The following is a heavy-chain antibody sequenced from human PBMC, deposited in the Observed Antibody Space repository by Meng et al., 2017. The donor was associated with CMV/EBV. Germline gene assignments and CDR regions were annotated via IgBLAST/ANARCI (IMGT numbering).Heavy chain of an antibody. CDR3: ARDPVGETAAVAQPF. CDR2: ISYDGSNK. CDR1: GFTFSSYA. Sequence: GGSLRLSCAPSGFTFSSYAMHWVRQAPGKGLEWVAVISYDGSNKYYADSVKGRFTISRDNSKNTLYLQMNSLRAEDTAVYYCARDPVGETAAVAQPFWGQGTLVTVSS. V-gene: IGHV3-30-3*01. J-gene: IGHJ4*02. D-gene: IGHD6-13*01.